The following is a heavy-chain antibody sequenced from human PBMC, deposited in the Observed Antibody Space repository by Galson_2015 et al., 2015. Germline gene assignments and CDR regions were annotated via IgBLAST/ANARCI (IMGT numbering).Heavy chain of an antibody. CDR1: GFSFGNYA. V-gene: IGHV3-23*01. Sequence: SLRLSCAASGFSFGNYAMTWVRQAPGKGLECVSAITGSGTFTYYADSVKGRFTISRDNSKSALYLQMNSLRAEDTAVYYCAKLVRLAVAETLGCDYWGQRTPVTVSS. D-gene: IGHD6-19*01. CDR3: AKLVRLAVAETLGCDY. CDR2: ITGSGTFT. J-gene: IGHJ4*02.